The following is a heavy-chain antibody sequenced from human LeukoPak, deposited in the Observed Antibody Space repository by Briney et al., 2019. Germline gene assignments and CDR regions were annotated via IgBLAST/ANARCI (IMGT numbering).Heavy chain of an antibody. CDR3: ARDKRPGFDN. CDR2: ISSAISTI. Sequence: PGGSLRLSCAASGFSFSGYSMNWVRQAPGKGLEWVAYISSAISTIYYADSVKGRFTISRDNAKNSLFLLMSSLRDEDTAMYYCARDKRPGFDNWGQGTLVTVSS. D-gene: IGHD3-10*01. V-gene: IGHV3-48*02. CDR1: GFSFSGYS. J-gene: IGHJ4*02.